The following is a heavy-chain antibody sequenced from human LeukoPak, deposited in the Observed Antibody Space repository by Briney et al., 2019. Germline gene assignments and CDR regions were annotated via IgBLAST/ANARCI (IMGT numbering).Heavy chain of an antibody. CDR3: ARLRRPLWFGEWEVPENYFDY. Sequence: PSETLSLTCTVSGYSISSGYYWGWIRQPPGKGLEWIGNIYHSGSTYYNPSLKSRVTISVDTSKNQFSLKLTSVTAADTAVYYCARLRRPLWFGEWEVPENYFDYWGQGTLVTVSS. J-gene: IGHJ4*02. D-gene: IGHD3-10*01. CDR2: IYHSGST. CDR1: GYSISSGYY. V-gene: IGHV4-38-2*02.